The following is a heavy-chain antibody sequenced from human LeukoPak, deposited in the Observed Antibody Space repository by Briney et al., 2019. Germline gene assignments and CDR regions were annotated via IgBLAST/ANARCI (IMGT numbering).Heavy chain of an antibody. J-gene: IGHJ4*02. CDR1: GXTFSSYW. CDR2: IKQDGSEK. Sequence: GRSLRLSCAASGXTFSSYWMSWVRQAPGKGLEWVANIKQDGSEKYYVDSVKGRFTISRDNAKNSLYLQMNSLRAEDTAVYYCARDQRYCSSSSCPWEPFDYWGQGTLVTVSS. D-gene: IGHD2-2*01. V-gene: IGHV3-7*05. CDR3: ARDQRYCSSSSCPWEPFDY.